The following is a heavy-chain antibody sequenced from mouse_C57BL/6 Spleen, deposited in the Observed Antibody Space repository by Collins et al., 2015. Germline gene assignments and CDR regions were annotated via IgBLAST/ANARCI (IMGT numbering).Heavy chain of an antibody. J-gene: IGHJ3*01. V-gene: IGHV1-80*01. CDR1: GYAFSNYW. CDR2: IYPGDGDT. D-gene: IGHD2-5*01. Sequence: QVQLQQSGAELVKPGASVKISCKASGYAFSNYWMNWVKQRPGKGLEWIGQIYPGDGDTNYSGKFKGKATFTADTSSNTAYMQLSSLTTEDSAIYYCASLYSNYGGFFAYWGQGTLVTVSA. CDR3: ASLYSNYGGFFAY.